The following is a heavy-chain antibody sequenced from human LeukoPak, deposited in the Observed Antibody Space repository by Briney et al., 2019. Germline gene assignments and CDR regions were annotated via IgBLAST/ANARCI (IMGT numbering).Heavy chain of an antibody. J-gene: IGHJ4*02. V-gene: IGHV1-8*01. CDR1: GYTFTSYD. Sequence: ASVKVSCTASGYTFTSYDINWVRQATGQGLEWMGWMNPNSGNTGYAQKFQGRVTMTRNTSISTAYMELSSLRSEDTAVYYCARVYSSSWYGIDYWGQGTLVTVSS. D-gene: IGHD6-13*01. CDR2: MNPNSGNT. CDR3: ARVYSSSWYGIDY.